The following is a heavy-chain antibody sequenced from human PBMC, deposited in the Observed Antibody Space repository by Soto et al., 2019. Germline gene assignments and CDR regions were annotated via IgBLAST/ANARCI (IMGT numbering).Heavy chain of an antibody. J-gene: IGHJ4*02. CDR3: ARDRGYSYGRLFDY. CDR2: IWYDGSNK. Sequence: QVQLVESGGGVVQPGRSLRLSCAASGFTFSSYGMHWVRQAPGKGLEWVAVIWYDGSNKYYADSVKGRFTISRDNSKNTLYLQMNSLRAEDTAVYYCARDRGYSYGRLFDYWGQGTLVTVSS. V-gene: IGHV3-33*01. D-gene: IGHD5-18*01. CDR1: GFTFSSYG.